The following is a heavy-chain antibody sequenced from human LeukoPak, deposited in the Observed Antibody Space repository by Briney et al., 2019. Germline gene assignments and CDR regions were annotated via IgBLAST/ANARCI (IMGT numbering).Heavy chain of an antibody. CDR3: ANDLGWIQLNLG. D-gene: IGHD5-18*01. Sequence: QPGGSLRLSCVASGFTFSTSSMSWVRQAPGKGLAWVSSISGSGGSTYYADSVKGRFTISRDNSKNTLYLQVNSLRAEDTAVYYCANDLGWIQLNLGRGQGTLVTVSS. V-gene: IGHV3-23*01. CDR2: ISGSGGST. CDR1: GFTFSTSS. J-gene: IGHJ4*02.